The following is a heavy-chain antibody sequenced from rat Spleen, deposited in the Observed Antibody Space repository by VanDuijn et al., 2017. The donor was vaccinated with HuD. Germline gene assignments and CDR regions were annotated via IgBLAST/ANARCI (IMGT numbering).Heavy chain of an antibody. J-gene: IGHJ3*01. D-gene: IGHD1-2*01. CDR1: GFSLTSNG. CDR2: ISTGGNT. CDR3: ARADIAAISTGGI. V-gene: IGHV2S12*01. Sequence: QVQLKESGPGLVQPSQTLSLTCTVSGFSLTSNGVSWVRHPPGKGLAWIAAISTGGNTYYNSGLKSRLGISRDTSKSQVFLKMNSLQTEDTATYYCARADIAAISTGGIWGQGTLVTVSS.